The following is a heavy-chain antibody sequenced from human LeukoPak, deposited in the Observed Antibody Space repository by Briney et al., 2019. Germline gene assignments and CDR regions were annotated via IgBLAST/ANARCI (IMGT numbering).Heavy chain of an antibody. Sequence: EASVKVSCKASGYTFTSYYMHWVRQAPGQVLEWMGIINPSGGSTSYAQKFQGRVTMTRDTSTSTVYMELSSLRSEDTAVYYCARDDREVIPSIDYDSPWGQGTLVTVSS. J-gene: IGHJ5*02. V-gene: IGHV1-46*01. CDR2: INPSGGST. D-gene: IGHD3-16*01. CDR3: ARDDREVIPSIDYDSP. CDR1: GYTFTSYY.